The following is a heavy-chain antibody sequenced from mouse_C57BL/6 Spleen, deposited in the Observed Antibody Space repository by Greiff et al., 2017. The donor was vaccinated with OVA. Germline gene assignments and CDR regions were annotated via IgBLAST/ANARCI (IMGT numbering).Heavy chain of an antibody. CDR1: GFTFSDYY. CDR2: INYDGSST. D-gene: IGHD6-2*01. V-gene: IGHV5-16*01. Sequence: EVLLVESEGGLVQPGSSMKLSCTASGFTFSDYYMAWVRQVPEKGLEWVANINYDGSSTYYLDSLKSRFIISRDNAKNILYLQMSSLKSEDTATYYCARLSDHYYAMDYWGQGTSVTVSS. J-gene: IGHJ4*01. CDR3: ARLSDHYYAMDY.